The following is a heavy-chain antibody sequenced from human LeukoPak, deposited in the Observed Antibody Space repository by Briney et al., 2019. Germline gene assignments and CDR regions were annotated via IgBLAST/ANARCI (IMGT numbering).Heavy chain of an antibody. J-gene: IGHJ3*02. V-gene: IGHV1-69*04. CDR1: GGTFSSYA. CDR3: AREYGGNSGAFDI. D-gene: IGHD4-23*01. Sequence: GSSVKVSCKSSGGTFSSYAISWVRQAPGQGLGWMGRIIPILGIANYAQKFQGRVTITADKSTSTAYMELSSLRSEDTAVYYCAREYGGNSGAFDIWGQGTMVTVSS. CDR2: IIPILGIA.